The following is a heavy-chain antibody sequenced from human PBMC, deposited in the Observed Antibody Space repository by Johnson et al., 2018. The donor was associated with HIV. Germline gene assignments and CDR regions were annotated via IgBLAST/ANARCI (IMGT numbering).Heavy chain of an antibody. J-gene: IGHJ3*02. CDR3: ARLRSPDAFDI. CDR2: LLHDANGQ. V-gene: IGHV3-30*09. D-gene: IGHD2-15*01. Sequence: QVQLVESGGGVVQPGRSLRLSCVVSGLSFSNHAIYWVRQAPGKGLRWVPILLHDANGQHYADSMKGRFAISRGYSKNTLYLQMGSLRAEDMGVYYCARLRSPDAFDIWGQGTMVPVSS. CDR1: GLSFSNHA.